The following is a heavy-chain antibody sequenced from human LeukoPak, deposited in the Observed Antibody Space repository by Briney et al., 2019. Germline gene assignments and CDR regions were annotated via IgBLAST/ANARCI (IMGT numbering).Heavy chain of an antibody. D-gene: IGHD3-22*01. CDR3: ARDRRDSSGYYLFDY. CDR1: GFTFSSYS. CDR2: ISSSSSYI. V-gene: IGHV3-21*01. J-gene: IGHJ4*02. Sequence: PGGPLRLSCAASGFTFSSYSMNWVRQAPGKGLEWVSSISSSSSYIYYADSVKGRFTISRDNAKNSLYLQMNSLRAEDTAVYYCARDRRDSSGYYLFDYWGQGTLVTVSS.